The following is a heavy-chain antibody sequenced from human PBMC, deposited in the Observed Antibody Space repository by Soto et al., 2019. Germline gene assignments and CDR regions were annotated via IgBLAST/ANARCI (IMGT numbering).Heavy chain of an antibody. V-gene: IGHV4-61*01. D-gene: IGHD3-10*01. J-gene: IGHJ6*02. Sequence: KPSETLSLTCTVSGGSVSSGSYYWSWIRQPPGKGLEWIGYIYYSGSTNYNPSLKSRVTISVDTSKNQFSLKLSSVTAADTAVYYCARDAAWGVDYYGSGSPRSNGMDVWGQGTTVTVSS. CDR2: IYYSGST. CDR3: ARDAAWGVDYYGSGSPRSNGMDV. CDR1: GGSVSSGSYY.